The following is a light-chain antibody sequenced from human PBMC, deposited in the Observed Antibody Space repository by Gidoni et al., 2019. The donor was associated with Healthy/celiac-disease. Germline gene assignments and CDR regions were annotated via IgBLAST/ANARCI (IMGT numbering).Light chain of an antibody. CDR3: QQYNSYPPT. Sequence: DIQMTQPPSSLSASVGARVTIACRASHGISNELAWFQQKPGKAHKSLIYAASSLQSGVPSKFSGSGSGTDFTLSIRSLQPEDFATYYCQQYNSYPPTFGGGTKVEIK. V-gene: IGKV1-16*02. J-gene: IGKJ4*01. CDR1: HGISNE. CDR2: AAS.